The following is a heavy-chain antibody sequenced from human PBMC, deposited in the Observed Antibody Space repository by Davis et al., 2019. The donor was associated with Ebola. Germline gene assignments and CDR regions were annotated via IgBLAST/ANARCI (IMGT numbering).Heavy chain of an antibody. CDR1: GYTFTGYY. J-gene: IGHJ5*02. D-gene: IGHD2-15*01. V-gene: IGHV1-2*02. Sequence: ASVKVSCKASGYTFTGYYMHWARQAPGQGLEWMGWINPNSGGTNYAQKFQGRVTMTRDTSISTAYMELSRLRSDDTAVYYCARVRRSLGYCSGGSCPPDWFDPWGQGTLVTVSS. CDR3: ARVRRSLGYCSGGSCPPDWFDP. CDR2: INPNSGGT.